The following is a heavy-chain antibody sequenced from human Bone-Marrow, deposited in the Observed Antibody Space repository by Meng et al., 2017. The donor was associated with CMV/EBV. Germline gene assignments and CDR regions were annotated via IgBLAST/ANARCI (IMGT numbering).Heavy chain of an antibody. CDR2: IWYDGSNK. CDR1: GFTFSSYG. J-gene: IGHJ4*02. CDR3: AKAIEYCSSTSCYALLDY. V-gene: IGHV3-33*06. D-gene: IGHD2-2*01. Sequence: GGSLRLSCAASGFTFSSYGMHWVRQAPGKGLEWVAVIWYDGSNKYYADSVKGRFTISRDNSKNTLYLQMNSLRAEDTAVYYCAKAIEYCSSTSCYALLDYWGQGTLVTVSS.